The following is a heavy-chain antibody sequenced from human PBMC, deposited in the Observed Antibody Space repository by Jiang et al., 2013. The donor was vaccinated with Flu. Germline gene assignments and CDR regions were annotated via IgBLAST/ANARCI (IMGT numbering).Heavy chain of an antibody. D-gene: IGHD6-19*01. CDR3: ASSIAVAGHYYYYGMDV. CDR2: INTNTGNP. CDR1: GYTFTSYA. Sequence: QSGSELKKPGASVKVSCKASGYTFTSYAMNWVRQAPGQGLEWMGWINTNTGNPTHAQGFTGRFVFSLDTSVSTAYLQISSLKAEDTAVYYCASSIAVAGHYYYYGMDVWGQGTTVTVSS. V-gene: IGHV7-4-1*02. J-gene: IGHJ6*02.